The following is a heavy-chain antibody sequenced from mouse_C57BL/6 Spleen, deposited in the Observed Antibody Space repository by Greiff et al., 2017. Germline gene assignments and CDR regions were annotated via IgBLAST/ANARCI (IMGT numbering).Heavy chain of an antibody. J-gene: IGHJ2*01. V-gene: IGHV1-55*01. D-gene: IGHD1-1*01. CDR1: GYTFTSYW. Sequence: QVQLQQPGAELVKPGASVKMSCKASGYTFTSYWITWVKQRPGQGLEWIGDIYPGSGSTNYNEKFKSKATLTVDKSSSTAYMQLSSLTSEDSAVYYCAVTTVVATDYWGQGTTLTVSS. CDR2: IYPGSGST. CDR3: AVTTVVATDY.